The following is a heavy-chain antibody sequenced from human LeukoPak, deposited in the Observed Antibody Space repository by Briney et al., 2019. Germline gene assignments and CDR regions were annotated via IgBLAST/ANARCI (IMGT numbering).Heavy chain of an antibody. J-gene: IGHJ6*02. CDR1: GVSISNYC. V-gene: IGHV4-59*01. Sequence: SETLSLTCAVSGVSISNYCWSWIRQPPGKGLEWIGYIYYSGSTDYNPSLKSRVTISVDTSKNQFSLKLSSVTAADTAVYYCARGHYYDSSGYSPYYGMDVWGQGTTVTVSS. CDR3: ARGHYYDSSGYSPYYGMDV. CDR2: IYYSGST. D-gene: IGHD3-22*01.